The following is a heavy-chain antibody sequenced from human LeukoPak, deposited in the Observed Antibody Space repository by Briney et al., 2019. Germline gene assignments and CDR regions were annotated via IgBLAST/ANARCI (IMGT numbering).Heavy chain of an antibody. CDR3: AREGRGVAVAAYDAFDI. CDR1: GGTFISYA. D-gene: IGHD6-19*01. J-gene: IGHJ3*02. CDR2: IIPIFGTA. Sequence: SVKVSCKASGGTFISYAISWVRQAPGQGLEWMGGIIPIFGTANYAQKFQDRVTITADKSTSTAYMELSSLRSEDTAVYYCAREGRGVAVAAYDAFDIWGQGTMVTVSS. V-gene: IGHV1-69*06.